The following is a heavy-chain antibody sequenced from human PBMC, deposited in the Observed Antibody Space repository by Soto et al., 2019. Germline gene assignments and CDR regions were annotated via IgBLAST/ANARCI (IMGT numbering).Heavy chain of an antibody. CDR3: AKDSGDYESNYYMDV. J-gene: IGHJ6*03. Sequence: GESLKISCAASGFTFSSYAMSWVRQAPGKGLEWVSAISGSGGSTYYADSVKGRFTISRDNSKNTLYLQMNSLRAEDTAVYYCAKDSGDYESNYYMDVWGKGTTVTVSS. CDR2: ISGSGGST. CDR1: GFTFSSYA. D-gene: IGHD4-17*01. V-gene: IGHV3-23*01.